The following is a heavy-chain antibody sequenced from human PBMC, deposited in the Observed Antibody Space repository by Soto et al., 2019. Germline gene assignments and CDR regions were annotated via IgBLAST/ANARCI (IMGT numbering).Heavy chain of an antibody. CDR1: GFTFSSSG. V-gene: IGHV1-58*02. J-gene: IGHJ5*02. CDR3: AADLAPTDPYSWFAP. CDR2: IVVGSGNT. Sequence: QIQLVQFGPEVKKPGTPVKVSCKASGFTFSSSGIHWVRQARGQRLEWIGWIVVGSGNTNYAQKFLERVTITRDVSTNTAYMELPSLGSEDTAAYSCAADLAPTDPYSWFAPWGQGTLVTVSS. D-gene: IGHD1-1*01.